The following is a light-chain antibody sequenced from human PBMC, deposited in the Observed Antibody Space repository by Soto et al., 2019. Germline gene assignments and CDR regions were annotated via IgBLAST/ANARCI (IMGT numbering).Light chain of an antibody. CDR1: QSVGRN. CDR2: TTS. J-gene: IGKJ4*01. V-gene: IGKV3-15*01. Sequence: EIVMKQSPGTLSVSPGERVTLSCRASQSVGRNLAWYQQKPGQAPRLLIYTTSTRAPDIPARFTGSVSGTEFTLTISSLQSEDSAVYYCQQYNNWPDSFGGGTKVEIK. CDR3: QQYNNWPDS.